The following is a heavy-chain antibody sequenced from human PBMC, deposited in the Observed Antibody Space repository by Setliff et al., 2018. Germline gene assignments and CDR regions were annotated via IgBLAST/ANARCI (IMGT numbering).Heavy chain of an antibody. D-gene: IGHD6-6*01. CDR3: ARSVEKGLESWFDP. CDR2: INPKRGYT. V-gene: IGHV1-8*02. J-gene: IGHJ5*02. CDR1: GYTFTNYD. Sequence: GASVKVSCKASGYTFTNYDINWVRQAPGQGLEWMGWINPKRGYTGYVQKFQGRVSMTTNTSISTVYMELNSLRSDDTAVYYCARSVEKGLESWFDPWGQGTLVTVSS.